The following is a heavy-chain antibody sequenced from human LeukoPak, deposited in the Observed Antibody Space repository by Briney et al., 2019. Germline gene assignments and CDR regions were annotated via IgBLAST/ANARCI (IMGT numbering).Heavy chain of an antibody. D-gene: IGHD3-22*01. Sequence: GSSVKVSCKASGGTFSSYAISWVRQAPGQGLEWMGRIIPMFGIANYAQKFQGRVTITADKSTSTAYMELSSLRSEDTAVYYCARDAHYDGSGYNGYWGQGTLVTVSS. J-gene: IGHJ4*02. CDR2: IIPMFGIA. CDR3: ARDAHYDGSGYNGY. CDR1: GGTFSSYA. V-gene: IGHV1-69*04.